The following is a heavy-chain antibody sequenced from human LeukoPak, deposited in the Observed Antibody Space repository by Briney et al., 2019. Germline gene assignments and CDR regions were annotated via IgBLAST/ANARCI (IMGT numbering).Heavy chain of an antibody. CDR1: GYTFTSYD. J-gene: IGHJ4*02. CDR3: ARDSYAGVTGDY. Sequence: ASVKVSCKASGYTFTSYDINWVRQATGQGLEWMGWMNPNSGNTGYAQKFQGRVTMTRNTSISTAYMELSSLRSEDTAVYYCARDSYAGVTGDYWGQGTLVTVSS. CDR2: MNPNSGNT. V-gene: IGHV1-8*01. D-gene: IGHD3-10*01.